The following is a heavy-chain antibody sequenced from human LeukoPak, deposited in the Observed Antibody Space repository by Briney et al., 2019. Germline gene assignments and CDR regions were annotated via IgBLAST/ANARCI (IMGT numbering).Heavy chain of an antibody. J-gene: IGHJ4*02. CDR3: ARVAAAGTGTIDY. CDR2: IYTSGST. CDR1: GGSISSSSYY. Sequence: SETLSLTCTVSGGSISSSSYYWGWIRQPPGKGLEWIGSIYTSGSTNYNPSLKSRVTMSVDTSKNQFSLKLSSVTAADTAVYYCARVAAAGTGTIDYWGQGTLVTVSS. D-gene: IGHD6-13*01. V-gene: IGHV4-39*07.